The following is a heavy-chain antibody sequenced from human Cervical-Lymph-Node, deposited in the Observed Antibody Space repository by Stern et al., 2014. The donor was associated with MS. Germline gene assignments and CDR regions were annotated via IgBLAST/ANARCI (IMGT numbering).Heavy chain of an antibody. J-gene: IGHJ3*02. Sequence: QMQLVQSGAEVKKPGSSVKVSCKASGGTFSSYAISWVRNAPGQGPEWMGSIVPIFAAPNYANKLQVRLTHNADEPTTTADLQSCSLKSDDAAVYYCARATVSRGAFDIWGQGTMVTVSS. CDR1: GGTFSSYA. CDR2: IVPIFAAP. V-gene: IGHV1-69*18. CDR3: ARATVSRGAFDI. D-gene: IGHD4-17*01.